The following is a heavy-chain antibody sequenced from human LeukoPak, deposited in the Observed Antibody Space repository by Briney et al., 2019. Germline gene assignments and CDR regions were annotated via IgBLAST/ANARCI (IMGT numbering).Heavy chain of an antibody. CDR3: AKGHRLIVLMYYFDY. V-gene: IGHV3-9*01. Sequence: GGSLRLSCAASGFTFDDYAMPWVRQAPGKGLEWVSGISWNSGSIGYADAVKGRFTISRDNAKNSLYLQMNSLIAEDTALYYCAKGHRLIVLMYYFDYWGQGTLVTVSS. CDR2: ISWNSGSI. D-gene: IGHD2-8*01. CDR1: GFTFDDYA. J-gene: IGHJ4*02.